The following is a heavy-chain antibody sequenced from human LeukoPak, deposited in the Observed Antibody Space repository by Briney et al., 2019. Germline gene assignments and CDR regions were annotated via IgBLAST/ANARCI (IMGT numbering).Heavy chain of an antibody. J-gene: IGHJ3*02. CDR3: ASGRGLYSFYAFDI. V-gene: IGHV4-59*01. D-gene: IGHD5-18*01. Sequence: SETLSLTCTVSGGSISSYYWSWIRQPPGKGLERIGYTYYSGSTDYNPSLRSRVTISVDTSKSQFSLKLSSVTAADTAVYYCASGRGLYSFYAFDIWGQGTMVTVSS. CDR1: GGSISSYY. CDR2: TYYSGST.